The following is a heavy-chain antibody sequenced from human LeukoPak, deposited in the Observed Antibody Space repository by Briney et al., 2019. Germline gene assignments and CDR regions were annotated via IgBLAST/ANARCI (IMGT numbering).Heavy chain of an antibody. CDR1: GYSFTTYW. J-gene: IGHJ4*02. V-gene: IGHV5-51*01. CDR2: IYPGDSNT. Sequence: TGESLKISCKGSGYSFTTYWIGWVRQMPGKGLEWMGIIYPGDSNTRYSPSFQGQVTISADKYISTAYLQWSSLKASDSAMYYCARQYNYYAAGASYFDYWGQGSLVTVSS. D-gene: IGHD3-10*01. CDR3: ARQYNYYAAGASYFDY.